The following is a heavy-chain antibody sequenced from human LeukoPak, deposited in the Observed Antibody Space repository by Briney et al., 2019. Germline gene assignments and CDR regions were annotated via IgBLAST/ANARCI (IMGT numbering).Heavy chain of an antibody. CDR1: GLSFDDYS. CDR3: AKRSGYIYGYHAFDI. Sequence: GGSLTVSCAPSGLSFDDYSMQWVLDPPGPGLESGSDFGWLSGSIGYADSVKGRFTISRDNAKNSLYLQMNSLRAQDTALYYCAKRSGYIYGYHAFDIWGQGTMVTVSS. D-gene: IGHD5-18*01. J-gene: IGHJ3*02. CDR2: FGWLSGSI. V-gene: IGHV3-9*01.